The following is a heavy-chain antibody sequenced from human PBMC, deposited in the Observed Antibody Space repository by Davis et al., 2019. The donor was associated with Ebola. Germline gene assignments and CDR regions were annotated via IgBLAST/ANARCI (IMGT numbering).Heavy chain of an antibody. V-gene: IGHV4-59*02. J-gene: IGHJ6*02. CDR3: ARDNIVVVPAASAYYGMDV. CDR2: IYYSGST. Sequence: SETLSLTCTVSGGSVSSYYWSWIRQPPGKGLEWIGNIYYSGSTNYNPSLKSRVTISVDTSKNQFSLKLSSVTAADTAVYYCARDNIVVVPAASAYYGMDVWGQGTTVTVSS. D-gene: IGHD2-2*01. CDR1: GGSVSSYY.